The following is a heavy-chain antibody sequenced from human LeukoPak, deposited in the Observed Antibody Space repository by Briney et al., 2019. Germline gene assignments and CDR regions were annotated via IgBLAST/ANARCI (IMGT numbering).Heavy chain of an antibody. CDR3: TRDLTYYDYVWGVIFDY. J-gene: IGHJ4*02. CDR2: IRSKAYGGTT. CDR1: GFTFGDYA. D-gene: IGHD3-16*01. Sequence: PGRSLRLSCTASGFTFGDYAMSWFRQAPGKGLEWVGFIRSKAYGGTTEYAASVKGRFTISRDDSKSIAYLQMNSLKTEDTAVYYCTRDLTYYDYVWGVIFDYWGQGTLVTVSS. V-gene: IGHV3-49*03.